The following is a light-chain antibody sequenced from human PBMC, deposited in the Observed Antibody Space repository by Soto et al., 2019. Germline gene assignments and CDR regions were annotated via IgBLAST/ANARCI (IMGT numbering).Light chain of an antibody. J-gene: IGKJ4*01. CDR1: QSVSSSY. CDR2: GAS. Sequence: EIVLTQSACTLSLSQGERATLSCRASQSVSSSYLAWYQQKPGQAPRLLIYGASNRATGTPDRFSGSGSGTDFTLTISRLEPEDFAVYSCQQYGSSLALTFGGGTQVDIK. CDR3: QQYGSSLALT. V-gene: IGKV3-20*01.